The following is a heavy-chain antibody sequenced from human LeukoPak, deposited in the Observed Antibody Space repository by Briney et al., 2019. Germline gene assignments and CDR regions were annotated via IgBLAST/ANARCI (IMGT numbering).Heavy chain of an antibody. CDR3: ARGGVGGGYYLYYFDY. Sequence: ASVKVSCKVSGYTLTELSMHWVRQAPGKGLEWMGGFDPEDGETIYAQKVQGRVTLTRDTSTSTAYMELRSLRPDDTAVYYCARGGVGGGYYLYYFDYWGQGTLVTVSS. D-gene: IGHD3-22*01. J-gene: IGHJ4*02. CDR2: FDPEDGET. CDR1: GYTLTELS. V-gene: IGHV1-24*01.